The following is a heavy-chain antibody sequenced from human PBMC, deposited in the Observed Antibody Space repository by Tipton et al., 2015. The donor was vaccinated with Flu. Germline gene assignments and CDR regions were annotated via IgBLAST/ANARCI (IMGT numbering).Heavy chain of an antibody. CDR1: GDSISSRYY. Sequence: GLVKPSETLSLTCAVSGDSISSRYYWGWIRQPPGRGLEWIGNIHHSGNTYYNPSLKSRVTISVDTSKNQFSLKLGSVTAADTAVYYCSRSTYYYGSGTSDYWGQGTLVTVSS. CDR3: SRSTYYYGSGTSDY. D-gene: IGHD3-10*01. J-gene: IGHJ4*02. CDR2: IHHSGNT. V-gene: IGHV4-38-2*01.